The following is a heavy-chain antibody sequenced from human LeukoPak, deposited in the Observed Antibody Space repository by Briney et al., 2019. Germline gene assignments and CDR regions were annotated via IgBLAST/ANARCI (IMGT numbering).Heavy chain of an antibody. CDR1: GGSISTYY. CDR3: AREDPQTTVPEGMDV. D-gene: IGHD4-17*01. J-gene: IGHJ6*02. Sequence: SETLSLSCGVPGGSISTYYWSWIRQPPGKGLEWIGYIYYTGTTNYNPSLRSRATTSVDTTRNQFSLRLSSVTAADTAVYYCAREDPQTTVPEGMDVWGHGTTVIVSS. CDR2: IYYTGTT. V-gene: IGHV4-59*01.